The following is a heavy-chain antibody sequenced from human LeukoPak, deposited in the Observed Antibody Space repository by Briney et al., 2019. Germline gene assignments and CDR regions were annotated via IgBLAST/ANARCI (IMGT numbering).Heavy chain of an antibody. D-gene: IGHD1-26*01. CDR3: ARDRGGATEGYFDP. CDR2: IYHSGST. V-gene: IGHV4-30-2*01. CDR1: GGSISSGGYY. Sequence: SQTLSLTSTVSGGSISSGGYYWSWIRQPPGKGLEWIGYIYHSGSTNYNPSLKSRVTISVDKSKNQFSLKLSSVTAADTAVYYCARDRGGATEGYFDPWGQGTLVTVSS. J-gene: IGHJ5*02.